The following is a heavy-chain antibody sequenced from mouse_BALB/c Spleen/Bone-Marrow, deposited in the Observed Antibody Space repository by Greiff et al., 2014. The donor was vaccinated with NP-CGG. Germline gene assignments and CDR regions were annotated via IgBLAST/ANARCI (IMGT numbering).Heavy chain of an antibody. Sequence: ESGPGLVKPSQSLSLTCTVTGYSITSDYAWNWIRQFPGNKLEWMGYISYSGSTSYNPSLKSRISITRDTSKNQFFLQLNSVTTEDTATYYCARTTTVVSHFDYWGQGTTLAVSS. J-gene: IGHJ2*01. CDR1: GYSITSDYA. D-gene: IGHD1-1*01. CDR2: ISYSGST. CDR3: ARTTTVVSHFDY. V-gene: IGHV3-2*02.